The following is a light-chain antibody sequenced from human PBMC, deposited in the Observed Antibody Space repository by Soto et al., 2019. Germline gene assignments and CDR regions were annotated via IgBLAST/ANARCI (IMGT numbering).Light chain of an antibody. V-gene: IGLV4-69*01. CDR1: SGHGSYA. CDR3: QTWGTGIQV. J-gene: IGLJ3*02. Sequence: QAVVTQSPSASASLGASVKLTCTLSSGHGSYAIAWHQQQPEKGPRYLMKLNSDGSHSKGDGIPDRFSGSSSGAERYLTISSLQSEDEADYYCQTWGTGIQVFGGGTKLTVL. CDR2: LNSDGSH.